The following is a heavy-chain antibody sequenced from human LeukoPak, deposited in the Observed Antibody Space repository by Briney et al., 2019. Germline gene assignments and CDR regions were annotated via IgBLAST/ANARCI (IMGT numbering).Heavy chain of an antibody. V-gene: IGHV1-18*01. CDR1: GYTFSNYG. Sequence: GASVKVSCKASGYTFSNYGISWVRQAPGQGLEWMGWISSYNDNTNYAQKLQGRVTMTTDTSTSTAYMELRSLRSDDTAVYCCARSRLGTLYYYYYMDVWGKGTTVTVSS. J-gene: IGHJ6*03. CDR2: ISSYNDNT. D-gene: IGHD3-9*01. CDR3: ARSRLGTLYYYYYMDV.